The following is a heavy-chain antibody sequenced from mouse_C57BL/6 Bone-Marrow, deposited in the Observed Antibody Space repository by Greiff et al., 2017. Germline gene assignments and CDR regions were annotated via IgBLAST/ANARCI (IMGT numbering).Heavy chain of an antibody. Sequence: VQLVESGPGLVAPSQSLSITCTVSGFSLTSYGVSWVRQPPGKGLEWLGVIWGDGSTNYHSALISRLSISKDNSKSQVVLKLNRMQTDDTATYYCAKKVIYYYYDACYYYAMDYWGQGTSVTVSS. D-gene: IGHD2-4*01. CDR1: GFSLTSYG. CDR2: IWGDGST. J-gene: IGHJ4*01. CDR3: AKKVIYYYYDACYYYAMDY. V-gene: IGHV2-3*01.